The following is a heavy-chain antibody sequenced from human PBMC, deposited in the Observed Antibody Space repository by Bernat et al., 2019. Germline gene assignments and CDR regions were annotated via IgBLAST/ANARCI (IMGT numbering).Heavy chain of an antibody. D-gene: IGHD3-3*01. CDR1: GFTFSTYA. J-gene: IGHJ4*02. CDR2: ISGSGGST. V-gene: IGHV3-23*01. CDR3: ANPDYDFWSGYSY. Sequence: EVQLLESGGGLVQPGGSLRLSCAAPGFTFSTYAMSWVRQAPGKGLEWVSAISGSGGSTYYADSVKGRFTISRDNSKNTLYLQMNSLRAEDTAVYYCANPDYDFWSGYSYWGQGTLVTVSS.